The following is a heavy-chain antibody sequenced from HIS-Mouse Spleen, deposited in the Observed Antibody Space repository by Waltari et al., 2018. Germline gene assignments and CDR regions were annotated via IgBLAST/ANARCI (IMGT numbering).Heavy chain of an antibody. J-gene: IGHJ4*02. CDR2: VALDGSNK. CDR1: GFTFGSYA. CDR3: ARAGDSSGWRDFDY. V-gene: IGHV3-30*04. Sequence: QVQLVESGGGVVQPGRSLRLSCAASGFTFGSYAMHGVRQAPGKGVEWVAVVALDGSNKYYADSVKGRFTISRDNSKNTLYLQMNSLRAEDTAVYYCARAGDSSGWRDFDYWGQGTLVTVSS. D-gene: IGHD6-19*01.